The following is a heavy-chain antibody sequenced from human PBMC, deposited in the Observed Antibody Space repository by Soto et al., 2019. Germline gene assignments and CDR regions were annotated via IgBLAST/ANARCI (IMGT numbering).Heavy chain of an antibody. CDR3: AKKVTIYEVDPADY. Sequence: AGGSLRLSCAASGFTVSSNYMSWVRQAPGKGLEWVSVMSGSGDDAYYADSVKGRFTISRDNSKNTLYLQMNSLRAEDTAVYFCAKKVTIYEVDPADYWGQGTQVTVSS. V-gene: IGHV3-23*01. D-gene: IGHD3-3*01. CDR2: MSGSGDDA. CDR1: GFTVSSNY. J-gene: IGHJ4*02.